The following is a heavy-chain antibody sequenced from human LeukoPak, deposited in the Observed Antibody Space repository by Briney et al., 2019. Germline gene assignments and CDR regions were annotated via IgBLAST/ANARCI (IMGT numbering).Heavy chain of an antibody. J-gene: IGHJ4*02. CDR2: IRSGGGTT. CDR3: AKEGSGSYYDS. Sequence: PGGSLRLSCSPSGFTFSSYAMGSVRQAPGKGLEFVSSIRSGGGTTYYADSVKGRFTISRDNSRNTLYLQMNSLRAEDTAVYYCAKEGSGSYYDSWGQGTLVTVSS. CDR1: GFTFSSYA. V-gene: IGHV3-23*01. D-gene: IGHD1-26*01.